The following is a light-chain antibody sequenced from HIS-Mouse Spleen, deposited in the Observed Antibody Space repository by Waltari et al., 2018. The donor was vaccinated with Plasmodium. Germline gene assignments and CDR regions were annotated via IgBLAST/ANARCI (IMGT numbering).Light chain of an antibody. CDR3: QQYGSSLLT. V-gene: IGKV3-20*01. J-gene: IGKJ4*01. CDR2: GAS. Sequence: TQSPGPLSLSPGERATLSCRASQSVSSSYLAWYQQKPGQAPRLLIYGASSRATGIPDRFSGSGSGTDFTLTISRLEPEDFAVYYCQQYGSSLLTFGGGTKVEIK. CDR1: QSVSSSY.